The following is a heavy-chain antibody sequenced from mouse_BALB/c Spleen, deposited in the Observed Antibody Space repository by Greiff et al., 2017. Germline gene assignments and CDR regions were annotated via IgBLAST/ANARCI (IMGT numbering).Heavy chain of an antibody. Sequence: LQQPGSELVRPGASVKLSCKASGYTFTSYWMHWVKQRPGQGLEWIGNIYPGSGSTNYDEKFKSKATLTVDTSSSTAYMQLSSLTSEDSAVYYCTRWNTSFADWGQGTLVTVSA. CDR3: TRWNTSFAD. CDR2: IYPGSGST. D-gene: IGHD5-2*01. V-gene: IGHV1S22*01. J-gene: IGHJ3*01. CDR1: GYTFTSYW.